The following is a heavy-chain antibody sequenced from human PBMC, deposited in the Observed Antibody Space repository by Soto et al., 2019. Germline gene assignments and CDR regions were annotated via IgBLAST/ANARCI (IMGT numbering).Heavy chain of an antibody. V-gene: IGHV3-48*02. CDR3: ATVDGPTVATMFFDY. CDR1: GFTFSGRG. Sequence: PGGSLRLSCAASGFTFSGRGMIWVRQAPGKGLEWLSYISPVSTSKYYADSAKGRFSISRDNARASLYLQMNSLRDDDTAVYYCATVDGPTVATMFFDYWGQGILVTVS. CDR2: ISPVSTSK. D-gene: IGHD5-12*01. J-gene: IGHJ4*02.